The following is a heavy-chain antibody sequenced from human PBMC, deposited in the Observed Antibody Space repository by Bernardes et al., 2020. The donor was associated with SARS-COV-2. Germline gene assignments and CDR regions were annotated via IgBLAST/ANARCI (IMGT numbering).Heavy chain of an antibody. J-gene: IGHJ6*03. Sequence: SETLSLTCTVSGVSISSDYWSWIRQAPGKGLEWIGDIYDSGSTNYNASLKSRVTISVETSKNQISLKLSPVTAADTAGYCCARCEAVYYYYLAVWGKGTTVTVSS. CDR3: ARCEAVYYYYLAV. CDR1: GVSISSDY. CDR2: IYDSGST. D-gene: IGHD6-19*01. V-gene: IGHV4-59*01.